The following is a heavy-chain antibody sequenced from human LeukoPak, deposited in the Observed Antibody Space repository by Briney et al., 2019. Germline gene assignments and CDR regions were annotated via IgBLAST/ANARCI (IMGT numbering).Heavy chain of an antibody. V-gene: IGHV1-18*01. CDR1: GYTFTSYG. D-gene: IGHD2-15*01. Sequence: ASVKVSCKASGYTFTSYGISWVRQAPGQGLEWMGWISAYNGNTNYAQKLQGRVTMTTDTSTSTAYMELSSLRSEDTAVYYCARSKLGYCSGGSCYWGSYNWFDPWGQGTLVTVSS. CDR3: ARSKLGYCSGGSCYWGSYNWFDP. CDR2: ISAYNGNT. J-gene: IGHJ5*02.